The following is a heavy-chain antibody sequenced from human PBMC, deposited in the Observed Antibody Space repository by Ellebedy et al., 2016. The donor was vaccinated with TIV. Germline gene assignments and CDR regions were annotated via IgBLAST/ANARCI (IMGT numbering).Heavy chain of an antibody. CDR3: ARPLRYYDSRATSDAFDI. Sequence: GESLKISCAASGFTFSDYYINWIRQAPGKGLEWVSYISSSGSTIYYADSVKGRFTISRDNAKNSLYLQMNRLRAEDTAVYYCARPLRYYDSRATSDAFDIWGQGTMVTVSS. D-gene: IGHD3-22*01. V-gene: IGHV3-11*01. CDR2: ISSSGSTI. J-gene: IGHJ3*02. CDR1: GFTFSDYY.